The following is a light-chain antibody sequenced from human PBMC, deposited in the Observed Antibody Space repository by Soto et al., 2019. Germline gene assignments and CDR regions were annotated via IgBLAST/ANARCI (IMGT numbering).Light chain of an antibody. CDR2: GAS. J-gene: IGKJ1*01. Sequence: TLMTQSPVTLSVSPGERVTLSCRASQSVTITLAWYHQKPGQAPRLLIYGASTRATGIPARFTGSGSGTEFTLSISSLQSEDFGIYYCQQYNNWPQTFGQGTKVDIK. CDR1: QSVTIT. CDR3: QQYNNWPQT. V-gene: IGKV3-15*01.